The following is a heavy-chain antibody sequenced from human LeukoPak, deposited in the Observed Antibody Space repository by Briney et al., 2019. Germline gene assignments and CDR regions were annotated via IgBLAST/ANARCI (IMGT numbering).Heavy chain of an antibody. D-gene: IGHD2-2*01. Sequence: GGSLRLSCAASGFTASSNYMSWVRQAPGRGLEWVSSISSSGSYMFYADSVKGRFTISRDNAKNSLYLQMNSLRAEDTAVYYCAREWGPAAMAHTLNWGQGTLVTVSS. CDR3: AREWGPAAMAHTLN. CDR1: GFTASSNY. CDR2: ISSSGSYM. V-gene: IGHV3-21*01. J-gene: IGHJ4*02.